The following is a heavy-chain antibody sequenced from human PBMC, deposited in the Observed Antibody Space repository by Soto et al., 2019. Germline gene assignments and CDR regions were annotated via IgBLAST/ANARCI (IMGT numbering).Heavy chain of an antibody. CDR3: VRANWNVDY. V-gene: IGHV3-11*06. Sequence: QVQLVESGGDLVKPGGSLRLSCVVSGFSISNYYMTWVRQAPGEGLEWISYISGAGDRTDYADSVKGRFTISRDNARNSLFLQMNSLRAEDTAVYYCVRANWNVDYWGRGTLVTDSS. J-gene: IGHJ4*02. CDR1: GFSISNYY. D-gene: IGHD1-1*01. CDR2: ISGAGDRT.